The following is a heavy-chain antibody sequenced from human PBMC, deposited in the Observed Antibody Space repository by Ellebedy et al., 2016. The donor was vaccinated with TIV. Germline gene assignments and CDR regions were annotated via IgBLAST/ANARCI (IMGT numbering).Heavy chain of an antibody. CDR1: GGSISSYY. Sequence: MPSETLSLTCTVSGGSISSYYWSWIRQPPGKGLEWIGFIYYDGNTNYTYHPSLKSRVSISVDTPKKQFSLQLSSVTAADTAVYYCARAFQYSSGWAFDYWGQGTLVTVSS. CDR3: ARAFQYSSGWAFDY. CDR2: IYYDGNT. V-gene: IGHV4-59*12. D-gene: IGHD6-19*01. J-gene: IGHJ4*02.